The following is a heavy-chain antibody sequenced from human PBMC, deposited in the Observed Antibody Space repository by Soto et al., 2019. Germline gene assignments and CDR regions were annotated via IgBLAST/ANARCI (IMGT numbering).Heavy chain of an antibody. J-gene: IGHJ4*02. CDR3: AKKRLDYGDDFDY. Sequence: QVQLVESGGGVVQPGRSLRLTCAASRFTFSSYGMHWGRQAPGKGLEWVAFISYDGSNKYYADSVKGRFTISRDNSKNTLYLQMNSLRAEDTAVYYCAKKRLDYGDDFDYWGQGTLVTVSS. V-gene: IGHV3-30*18. D-gene: IGHD4-17*01. CDR2: ISYDGSNK. CDR1: RFTFSSYG.